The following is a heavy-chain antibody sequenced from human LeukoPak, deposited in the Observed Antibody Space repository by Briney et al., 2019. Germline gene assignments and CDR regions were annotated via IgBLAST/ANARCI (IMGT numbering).Heavy chain of an antibody. CDR3: ARPHYDILTGYLYYFDY. J-gene: IGHJ4*02. CDR2: ISYDGSNK. V-gene: IGHV3-30-3*01. CDR1: GFTFSSYA. Sequence: GRSLRLSCAASGFTFSSYAMHWVRQAPGKGLEWVAVISYDGSNKYYADSVKGRFTISRDNSKNTLYLQMNSLRAEDTAVYYCARPHYDILTGYLYYFDYWGQGTLVTVSS. D-gene: IGHD3-9*01.